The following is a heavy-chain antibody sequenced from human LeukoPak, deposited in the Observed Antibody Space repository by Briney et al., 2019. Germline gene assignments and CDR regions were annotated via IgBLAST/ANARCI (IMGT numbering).Heavy chain of an antibody. J-gene: IGHJ6*02. V-gene: IGHV3-30*18. Sequence: GESLKISCKGSGYSFTSYWIGWVRQAPGKGLEWVAVISYDGSNRYYADSVKGRFTISRDNSKNTLYLQMNSLRAEDTAVYYCAKPDSSGYRYGYGMDVWGQGTTVTVSS. CDR1: GYSFTSYW. D-gene: IGHD3-22*01. CDR2: ISYDGSNR. CDR3: AKPDSSGYRYGYGMDV.